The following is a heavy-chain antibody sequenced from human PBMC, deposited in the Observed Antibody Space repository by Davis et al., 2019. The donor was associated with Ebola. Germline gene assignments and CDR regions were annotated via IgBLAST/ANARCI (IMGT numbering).Heavy chain of an antibody. Sequence: PSETLSLTCTVSPGSISGHFWFWIRQPPGKGLEWIAFIYDIGSTTYNPSLESRVTISGDTPKNQFSLKLSSVTAADTAVYYCARGFLWFGELAAFDIWGQGTMVTVSS. CDR2: IYDIGST. J-gene: IGHJ3*02. CDR3: ARGFLWFGELAAFDI. D-gene: IGHD3-10*01. CDR1: PGSISGHF. V-gene: IGHV4-59*11.